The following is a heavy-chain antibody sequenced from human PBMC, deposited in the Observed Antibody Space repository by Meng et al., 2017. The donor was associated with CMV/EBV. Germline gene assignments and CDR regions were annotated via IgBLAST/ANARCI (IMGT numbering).Heavy chain of an antibody. CDR1: GFTFSNAW. D-gene: IGHD3-3*01. V-gene: IGHV3-15*01. Sequence: GESLKISCAASGFTFSNAWMSWVRQAPGKGLEWVGRIKSKTDGGTTDYAAPVKGRFTISRDDSKNTLYLQMNSLKTEDTAVYYCTTSPPYYDFWSGYFLDYWGQGTLVTAPQ. CDR3: TTSPPYYDFWSGYFLDY. CDR2: IKSKTDGGTT. J-gene: IGHJ4*02.